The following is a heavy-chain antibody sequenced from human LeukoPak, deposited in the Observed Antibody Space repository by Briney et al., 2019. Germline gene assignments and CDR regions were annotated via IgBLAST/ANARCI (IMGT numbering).Heavy chain of an antibody. CDR1: GYTLTELS. CDR2: FDPEDGET. V-gene: IGHV1-24*01. J-gene: IGHJ4*02. D-gene: IGHD6-19*01. Sequence: ASVKVSCKVSGYTLTELSMHWVRQAPGKGLEGMGGFDPEDGETIYAQKFQGRVTMTEDTSTDTAYMELSSMRSEDTAVYYCATPRIAVALLFDYWGQGTLVTVSS. CDR3: ATPRIAVALLFDY.